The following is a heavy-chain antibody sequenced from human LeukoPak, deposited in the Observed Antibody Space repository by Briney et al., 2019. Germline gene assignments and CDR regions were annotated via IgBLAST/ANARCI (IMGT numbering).Heavy chain of an antibody. V-gene: IGHV3-21*01. J-gene: IGHJ5*02. CDR1: GFTFSSYS. Sequence: GSLRLSCAASGFTFSSYSMNWVRQAPGKGLEWVSSISSSSSYIYHADSVKGRFTISRDNAKNSLYLQMNSLRAEDTAVYYCARDQPPFDPWGQGTLVTVSS. CDR2: ISSSSSYI. CDR3: ARDQPPFDP.